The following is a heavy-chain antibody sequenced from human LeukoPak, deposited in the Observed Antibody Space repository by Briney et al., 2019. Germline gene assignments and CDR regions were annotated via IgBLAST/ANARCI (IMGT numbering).Heavy chain of an antibody. CDR2: IIPIFGTA. D-gene: IGHD3-3*01. CDR3: AREDYDFWSATPKGIDY. Sequence: PVKVSCKASGGTFSSYAISWVRQAPGQGLEWMGGIIPIFGTANYAQKFQGRVTITADESTSTAYMELSSLRSEDTAVYYCAREDYDFWSATPKGIDYWGQGTLVTVSS. CDR1: GGTFSSYA. V-gene: IGHV1-69*01. J-gene: IGHJ4*02.